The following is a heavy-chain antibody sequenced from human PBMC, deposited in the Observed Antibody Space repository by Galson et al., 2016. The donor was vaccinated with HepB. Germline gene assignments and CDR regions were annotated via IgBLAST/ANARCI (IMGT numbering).Heavy chain of an antibody. CDR2: THYRESN. V-gene: IGHV4-59*01. CDR3: ARDGRWLHPFDS. J-gene: IGHJ4*02. CDR1: GTSITSYY. Sequence: SETLSLTCTVSGTSITSYYWSWIRQAPGKGLEWIGHTHYRESNDYNPSLKSRVTISVDTSKNQFSLKLSSVTAADTAVYFCARDGRWLHPFDSWGQGTLVTVSS. D-gene: IGHD5-24*01.